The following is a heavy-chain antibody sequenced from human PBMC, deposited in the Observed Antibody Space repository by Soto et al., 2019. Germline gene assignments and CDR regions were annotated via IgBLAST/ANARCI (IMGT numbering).Heavy chain of an antibody. CDR1: GGTFSSYT. V-gene: IGHV1-69*02. Sequence: LVKFSCKASGGTFSSYTISWVRQAPGQVLECMVRIIPILGISNYXXKFQGRVXXTSDKSTSIAXMELSXRRSEDTAVYYCARAGRSRSGGTCYYYYGMDVXXQ. J-gene: IGHJ6*02. D-gene: IGHD2-15*01. CDR2: IIPILGIS. CDR3: ARAGRSRSGGTCYYYYGMDV.